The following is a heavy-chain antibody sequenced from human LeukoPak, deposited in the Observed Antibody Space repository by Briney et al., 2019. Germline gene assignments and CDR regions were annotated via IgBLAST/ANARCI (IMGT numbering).Heavy chain of an antibody. Sequence: PGGSLRLSCAASGFTFSTYAMTWVRQAPGKGLEWVSLISGTGGSTYYADSVKGRFTISRDNSKNTLYLQINSLRAEDTAVYYCAKDPDSSGYYYFHNWFDPWGQGTLVTVSS. CDR1: GFTFSTYA. CDR3: AKDPDSSGYYYFHNWFDP. D-gene: IGHD3-22*01. CDR2: ISGTGGST. V-gene: IGHV3-23*01. J-gene: IGHJ5*02.